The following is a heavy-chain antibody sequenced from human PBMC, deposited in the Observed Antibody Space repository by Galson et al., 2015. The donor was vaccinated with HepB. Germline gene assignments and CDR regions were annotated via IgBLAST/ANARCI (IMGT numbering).Heavy chain of an antibody. J-gene: IGHJ4*02. CDR1: GITFSDFW. CDR3: TSGWGTIDD. V-gene: IGHV3-15*01. Sequence: SLRLSCAASGITFSDFWMSWVRQAPGKGLEWVGLIKKKKDGGTTDYAAPGKDRFTISRDDSKNMVYLQMNSLKIEDTAVYYCTSGWGTIDDWGLGTLV. CDR2: IKKKKDGGTT. D-gene: IGHD3-16*01.